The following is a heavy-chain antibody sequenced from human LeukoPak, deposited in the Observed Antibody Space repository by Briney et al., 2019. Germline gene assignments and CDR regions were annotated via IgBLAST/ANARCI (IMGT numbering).Heavy chain of an antibody. Sequence: SETLSLTCAVCGGSFTGYYWSWVRQPPGKGLEWIGEINHSGSTNCNPSLKSRVTISVDTSKNQFSLKLSSVTAADTAVYYCARLGSDYCSSTSCFDYWGQGTLVTVSS. CDR1: GGSFTGYY. CDR3: ARLGSDYCSSTSCFDY. J-gene: IGHJ4*02. V-gene: IGHV4-34*01. CDR2: INHSGST. D-gene: IGHD2-2*01.